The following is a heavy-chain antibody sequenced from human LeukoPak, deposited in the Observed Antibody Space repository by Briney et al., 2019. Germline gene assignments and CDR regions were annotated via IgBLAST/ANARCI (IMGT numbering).Heavy chain of an antibody. CDR2: IYTSGTT. D-gene: IGHD6-6*01. CDR1: GGSISSYY. J-gene: IGHJ4*02. Sequence: SETLSLTCTVSGGSISSYYWSWLRQPAGKGLEWIGRIYTSGTTNYNPSLKSRVTMSVDTSKNQFSLKLSPVTAAVAAVYYCARDTGISSSSSFDFWGQGTLVTVSS. V-gene: IGHV4-4*07. CDR3: ARDTGISSSSSFDF.